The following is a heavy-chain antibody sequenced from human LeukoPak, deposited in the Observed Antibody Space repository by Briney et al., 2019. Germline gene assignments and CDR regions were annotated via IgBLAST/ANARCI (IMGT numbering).Heavy chain of an antibody. D-gene: IGHD6-13*01. J-gene: IGHJ4*02. Sequence: GSLGLSCAASGFTFSDYWMSWMRQAPGKGLEWVANIKYDGDEEYYVDSVKGRFTISRDNAKNSLYLQLNSLRVEDTAVYYCKSGGAAPGSFDNWGQGTLVTVSP. CDR2: IKYDGDEE. V-gene: IGHV3-7*01. CDR1: GFTFSDYW. CDR3: KSGGAAPGSFDN.